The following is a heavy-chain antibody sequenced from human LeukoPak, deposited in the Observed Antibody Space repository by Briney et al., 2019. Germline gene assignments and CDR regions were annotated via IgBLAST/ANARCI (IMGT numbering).Heavy chain of an antibody. CDR1: GFTFSSHA. CDR3: ARDLFAGGELRIEQQLLGNWFDP. V-gene: IGHV3-23*01. Sequence: GGSLRLSCAASGFTFSSHAMSWVRQAPGKGLEWVSSISGSGDNRNYADSVKGRFTISRDNSKSTLYLEMNSLRAEDTAVYYCARDLFAGGELRIEQQLLGNWFDPWGQGTLVTVSS. D-gene: IGHD6-13*01. J-gene: IGHJ5*02. CDR2: ISGSGDNR.